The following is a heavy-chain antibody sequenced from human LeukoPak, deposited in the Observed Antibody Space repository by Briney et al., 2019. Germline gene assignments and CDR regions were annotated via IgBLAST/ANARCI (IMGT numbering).Heavy chain of an antibody. V-gene: IGHV3-74*01. CDR1: GFSFSSYN. CDR3: ATTGSGSYYDY. J-gene: IGHJ4*02. D-gene: IGHD1-26*01. Sequence: GGSLRLSCSASGFSFSSYNMNWVRETPGKGLEGVSRINDDETSTTYAASVKRRFTISRDNAKNTLFLQMNSLRAEDTAVYYCATTGSGSYYDYWGQGTLVTVSS. CDR2: INDDETST.